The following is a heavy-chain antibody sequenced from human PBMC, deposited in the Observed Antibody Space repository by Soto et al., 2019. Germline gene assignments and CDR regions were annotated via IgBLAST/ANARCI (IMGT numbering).Heavy chain of an antibody. V-gene: IGHV4-39*01. Sequence: SETLSLTCTVSGGSISSSSYYWGWIRQPPGKGLEWIGSIYYSGSTYYNPSLKSRVTISVDTSKNQFSPKLSSVTAADTAVYYCANDFWSGNIDYYYMDVWGKGTTVTVSS. CDR2: IYYSGST. D-gene: IGHD3-3*01. J-gene: IGHJ6*03. CDR1: GGSISSSSYY. CDR3: ANDFWSGNIDYYYMDV.